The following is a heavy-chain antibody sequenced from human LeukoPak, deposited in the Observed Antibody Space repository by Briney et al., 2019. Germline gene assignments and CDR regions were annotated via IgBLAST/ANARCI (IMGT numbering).Heavy chain of an antibody. J-gene: IGHJ4*02. D-gene: IGHD1-26*01. CDR3: ARGGSYNRYFDY. Sequence: GGSLRLSCAASGFTFSSWSMNRVRQAPGKGLEWVSSISSGSDYMYYADSVKGRFTISRDNAKNSLYLQMNSLRAEDTAVYYCARGGSYNRYFDYWGQGTLVTVSS. V-gene: IGHV3-21*01. CDR1: GFTFSSWS. CDR2: ISSGSDYM.